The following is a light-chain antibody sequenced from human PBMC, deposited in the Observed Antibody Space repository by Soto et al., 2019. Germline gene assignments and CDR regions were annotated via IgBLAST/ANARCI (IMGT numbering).Light chain of an antibody. J-gene: IGKJ1*01. CDR1: QSISSW. CDR3: QQYNSYSRT. CDR2: KAS. V-gene: IGKV1-5*03. Sequence: DIQMTQSPSTLSASVGDRVTITCRASQSISSWLAWYQQKPGKAPKLLIYKASSLESGVPPRFSGSGSGTELTITISSLQPDDFATYYCQQYNSYSRTFGQGTKVEIK.